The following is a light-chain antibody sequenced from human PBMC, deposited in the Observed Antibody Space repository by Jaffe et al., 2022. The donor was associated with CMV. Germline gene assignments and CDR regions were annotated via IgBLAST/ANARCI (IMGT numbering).Light chain of an antibody. Sequence: DIQMTQSPSTLSASVGDRVTITCRASQSISSWLAWYQQKPGTAPKLLIYKASSLESGVPSRISGSGSGTEFTLTISSLQPDDFATYYCQHYNSYPFTFGPGTKVDIK. CDR2: KAS. V-gene: IGKV1-5*03. CDR1: QSISSW. J-gene: IGKJ3*01. CDR3: QHYNSYPFT.